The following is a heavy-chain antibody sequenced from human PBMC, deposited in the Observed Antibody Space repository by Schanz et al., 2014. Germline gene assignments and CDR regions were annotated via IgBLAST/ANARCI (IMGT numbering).Heavy chain of an antibody. CDR2: IGVDGTTT. CDR3: ARGGSGSHYRLDY. Sequence: EVQLVESGGGLVQPGGSLRLSCLASGFAFSSYGMNWLRQAPGKGLEWVSVIGVDGTTTYYADSVKGRFTISRDNSKNTLYLQMNSLRPEDTGLYFCARGGSGSHYRLDYWGQGTLVTVSS. D-gene: IGHD1-26*01. V-gene: IGHV3-23*04. CDR1: GFAFSSYG. J-gene: IGHJ4*02.